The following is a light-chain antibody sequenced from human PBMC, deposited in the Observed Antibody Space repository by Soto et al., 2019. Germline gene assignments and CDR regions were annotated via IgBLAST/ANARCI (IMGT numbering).Light chain of an antibody. Sequence: DIQMTQYPSSLSASVGDRVTITCRASQGISNYLAWYQQKPGKVPKLLIYAASTLQPGVPSRLSGSGSGTDFALTISSLQPEDVATYYCQKCGMAAFTFGGGTKVELK. CDR2: AAS. CDR1: QGISNY. CDR3: QKCGMAAFT. V-gene: IGKV1-27*01. J-gene: IGKJ4*01.